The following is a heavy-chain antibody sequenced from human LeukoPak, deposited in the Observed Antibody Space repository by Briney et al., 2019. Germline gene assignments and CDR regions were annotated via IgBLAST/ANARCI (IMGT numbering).Heavy chain of an antibody. V-gene: IGHV5-51*01. D-gene: IGHD3-10*01. CDR1: GYSFTSYW. Sequence: KPGESLKISCKGSGYSFTSYWIGWVRQMPGKGLEWMGIIYPGDSDTRYSPSFQGQVTISADKSISTAYLQWSSLKASDTAMYYCARLHYGSGSYYNVPGDYWGQGTLATVSS. CDR2: IYPGDSDT. J-gene: IGHJ4*02. CDR3: ARLHYGSGSYYNVPGDY.